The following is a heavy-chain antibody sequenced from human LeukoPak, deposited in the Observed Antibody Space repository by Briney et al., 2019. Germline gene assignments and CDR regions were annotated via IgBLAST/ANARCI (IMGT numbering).Heavy chain of an antibody. Sequence: SETLSLTCTVSGGSISSYYWSWIRQPPGKGLEWIGEINHSGSTNYNPSLKSRVTISVDTSKNQFSLKLSSVTAADTAVYYCARRIRYCSGGSCYFDYWGQGTLVTVSS. J-gene: IGHJ4*02. CDR3: ARRIRYCSGGSCYFDY. CDR2: INHSGST. V-gene: IGHV4-34*01. CDR1: GGSISSYY. D-gene: IGHD2-15*01.